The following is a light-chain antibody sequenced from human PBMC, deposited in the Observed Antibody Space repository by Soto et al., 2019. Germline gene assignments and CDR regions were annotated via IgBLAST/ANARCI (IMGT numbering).Light chain of an antibody. CDR1: SSDVGGYNY. J-gene: IGLJ3*02. V-gene: IGLV2-11*01. CDR2: DVS. Sequence: QSALTQPRSVSGSPGQSVTISCTGTSSDVGGYNYVSWYQQHPGKAPKLMIYDVSKRPSGVPDRFSGSKSGNTASLTVSGLQDEAEADYYCCAYTRSTTLFGGGTKLTVL. CDR3: CAYTRSTTL.